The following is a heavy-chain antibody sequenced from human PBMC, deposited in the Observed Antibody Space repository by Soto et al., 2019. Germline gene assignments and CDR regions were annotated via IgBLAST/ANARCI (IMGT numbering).Heavy chain of an antibody. V-gene: IGHV4-39*01. CDR3: ARDYFDSSDYTTNWFDP. CDR2: IYHTGNA. CDR1: GDSISNSRFY. D-gene: IGHD3-22*01. J-gene: IGHJ5*02. Sequence: SQTQSLTCSVSGDSISNSRFYWAWIRQHPGEGLEWIGSIYHTGNAYYNPSLKSRVTIFVDTSKNQFSLKLTSVTAADTALYYCARDYFDSSDYTTNWFDPWGQGALVTVSS.